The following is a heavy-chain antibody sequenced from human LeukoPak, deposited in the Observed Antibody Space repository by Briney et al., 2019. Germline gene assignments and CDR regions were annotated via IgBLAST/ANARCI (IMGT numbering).Heavy chain of an antibody. D-gene: IGHD3-10*01. CDR1: GGSFSGYY. CDR3: ASYGSGTQYIPWYFHH. V-gene: IGHV4-34*01. CDR2: INHSGST. Sequence: PSETLSLTCAVYGGSFSGYYWSWIRQPPGKGLEWIGEINHSGSTNYNPSLKSRVSISVATSKNQFSLKLSSVTAADTAVYYCASYGSGTQYIPWYFHHWGQGTPVTVSS. J-gene: IGHJ1*01.